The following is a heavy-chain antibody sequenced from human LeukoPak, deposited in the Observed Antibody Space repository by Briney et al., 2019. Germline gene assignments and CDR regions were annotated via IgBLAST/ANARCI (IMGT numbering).Heavy chain of an antibody. CDR2: IYYSGST. CDR1: GGSISSGGYY. J-gene: IGHJ4*02. V-gene: IGHV4-31*03. D-gene: IGHD3-22*01. Sequence: SQTLSLTCTVSGGSISSGGYYWSRIRQHPGKGLEWIGYIYYSGSTYYNPSLKSRVTISVDTSKNQFSLKLSSVTAADTAMYYCARTNSVVVTTLDYWGQGALVTVSS. CDR3: ARTNSVVVTTLDY.